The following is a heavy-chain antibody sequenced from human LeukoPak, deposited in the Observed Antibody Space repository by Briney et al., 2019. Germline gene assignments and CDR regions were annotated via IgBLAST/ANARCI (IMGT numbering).Heavy chain of an antibody. Sequence: GGSLRLSCAASGFTFSSYAMSWVRQAPGKGLEWVSAISGSGGSTYYADSVKGRFTISRDNSRNTLYLQMNSLRAEDTAVYYCAKRPRSYCSSTSCYANWFDPWGQGTLVTVSS. V-gene: IGHV3-23*01. CDR2: ISGSGGST. J-gene: IGHJ5*02. CDR3: AKRPRSYCSSTSCYANWFDP. D-gene: IGHD2-2*01. CDR1: GFTFSSYA.